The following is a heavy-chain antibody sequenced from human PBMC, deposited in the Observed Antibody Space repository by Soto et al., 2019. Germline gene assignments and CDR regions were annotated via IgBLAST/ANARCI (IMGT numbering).Heavy chain of an antibody. D-gene: IGHD6-19*01. CDR2: ITADGGGT. CDR3: TRDRGGSGWPELDC. Sequence: EVQLLESGGGLGQPGGSLRLSCTASGFTFRSYIMNWVRQAPGKGLEWIPTITADGGGTFYADSVKGRFTITRDNSKDTLYLQMDNLRAEDTALYYCTRDRGGSGWPELDCWGQGTQVTVSS. CDR1: GFTFRSYI. V-gene: IGHV3-23*01. J-gene: IGHJ4*02.